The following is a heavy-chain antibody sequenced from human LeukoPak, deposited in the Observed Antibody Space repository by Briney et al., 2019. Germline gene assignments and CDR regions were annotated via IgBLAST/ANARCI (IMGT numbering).Heavy chain of an antibody. J-gene: IGHJ4*02. CDR3: ARDRDIVATIGGFDY. D-gene: IGHD5-12*01. CDR2: ISCNGSYI. CDR1: GFTFSSYS. Sequence: GGSLRLSCAASGFTFSSYSMNWVRQAPGKGLEWVSSISCNGSYIYYADSVRGRFTIYRDNAKNSLYLQMNSLRAEDTALYYCARDRDIVATIGGFDYWGQGTLVTVSS. V-gene: IGHV3-21*04.